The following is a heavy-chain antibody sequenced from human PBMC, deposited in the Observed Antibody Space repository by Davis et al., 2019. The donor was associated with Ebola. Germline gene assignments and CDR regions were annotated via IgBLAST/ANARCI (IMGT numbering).Heavy chain of an antibody. CDR3: ARDEGRYCSSTSCYYFYGMDV. CDR1: GFTFSSYW. V-gene: IGHV3-74*01. Sequence: GESLKISCAASGFTFSSYWMHWVRQAPGKGLVWVSRINSDGSSTSYADSVKGRFTISRDNAKNTLYLQMNRLRAEDTAVYYCARDEGRYCSSTSCYYFYGMDVWGQGTTVTVSS. D-gene: IGHD2-2*01. CDR2: INSDGSST. J-gene: IGHJ6*02.